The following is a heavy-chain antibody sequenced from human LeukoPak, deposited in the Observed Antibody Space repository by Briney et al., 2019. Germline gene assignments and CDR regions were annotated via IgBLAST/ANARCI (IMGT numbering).Heavy chain of an antibody. CDR1: GGTFSSYA. J-gene: IGHJ4*02. Sequence: SVKVSCKASGGTFSSYAISWVRQAPGQGLEWMGGIIPIFGTANYAQKFQGRVTITADESTSTAYMELSSLTSEDMAVFYCARGGPNSGGWTLDHWGQGTLVSVS. D-gene: IGHD6-19*01. CDR3: ARGGPNSGGWTLDH. CDR2: IIPIFGTA. V-gene: IGHV1-69*13.